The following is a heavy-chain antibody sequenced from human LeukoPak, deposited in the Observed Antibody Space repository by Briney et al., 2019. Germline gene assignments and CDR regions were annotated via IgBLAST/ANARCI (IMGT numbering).Heavy chain of an antibody. V-gene: IGHV3-66*04. J-gene: IGHJ4*02. CDR1: GLTVSSY. D-gene: IGHD4-23*01. CDR3: ARPPYGGVDY. CDR2: IYSGGSI. Sequence: GGSLRLSCAASGLTVSSYMSWVRQAQGKGLEWVSVIYSGGSIYYADSVKGRFTISRDKSKNTLYLQMNSLRAEDTAVYYCARPPYGGVDYWGQGTLVTVSS.